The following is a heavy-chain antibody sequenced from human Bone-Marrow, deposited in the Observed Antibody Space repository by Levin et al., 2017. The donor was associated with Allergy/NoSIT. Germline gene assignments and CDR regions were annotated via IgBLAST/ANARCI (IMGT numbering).Heavy chain of an antibody. CDR2: ISYDGSNK. Sequence: GGSLRLSCAASGFTFSSYGMHWVRQAPGKGLEWVAVISYDGSNKYYADSVKGRFTISRDNSKNTLYLQMNSLRAEDTAVYYCAKGRPRLAYDYYGMDVWGQGTTVTVSS. CDR1: GFTFSSYG. V-gene: IGHV3-30*18. D-gene: IGHD5-12*01. CDR3: AKGRPRLAYDYYGMDV. J-gene: IGHJ6*02.